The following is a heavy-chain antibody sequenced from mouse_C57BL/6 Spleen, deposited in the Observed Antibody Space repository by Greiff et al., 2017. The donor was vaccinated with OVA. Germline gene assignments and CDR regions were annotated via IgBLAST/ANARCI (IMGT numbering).Heavy chain of an antibody. J-gene: IGHJ4*01. Sequence: QVQLQQPGAELVKPGASVKLSCKASGYTFTSYWMHWVKQRPGRGLEWIGRIDPNSGGTKYNEKFKSKATLTVDKPSSTAYMQLSSLTSEDSAVYYGARVAALVARYYYAMDYWGQGTSVTVSS. CDR2: IDPNSGGT. CDR1: GYTFTSYW. D-gene: IGHD1-1*01. V-gene: IGHV1-72*01. CDR3: ARVAALVARYYYAMDY.